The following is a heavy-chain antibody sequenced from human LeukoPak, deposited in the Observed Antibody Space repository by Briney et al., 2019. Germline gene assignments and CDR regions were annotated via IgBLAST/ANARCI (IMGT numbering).Heavy chain of an antibody. D-gene: IGHD6-19*01. V-gene: IGHV4-59*08. J-gene: IGHJ3*02. CDR1: GGSISSYY. Sequence: PSETLSLTCTVSGGSISSYYWSWIRQPPGKGLEWIGYIYYSGSTNYNPSLKSRVTISVDTSKNQFSMKLSSVTAADTAVYYCARAVADAFDIWGQGTMVTVSS. CDR2: IYYSGST. CDR3: ARAVADAFDI.